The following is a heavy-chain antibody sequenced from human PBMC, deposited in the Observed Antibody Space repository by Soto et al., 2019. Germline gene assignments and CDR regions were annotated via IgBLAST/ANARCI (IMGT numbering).Heavy chain of an antibody. D-gene: IGHD2-15*01. CDR3: VSNCSGGSCYPD. CDR2: IYHSGST. J-gene: IGHJ1*01. Sequence: QVQLQESGPGLVKPSGTLSLTCAVSGGSISSSNWWSWVRQPPGKGLEWIGEIYHSGSTNYNPSRKSRVTTSVATPKNQFAVKLSSVTAADTAVYYCVSNCSGGSCYPDWGQGTLVTVSS. V-gene: IGHV4-4*02. CDR1: GGSISSSNW.